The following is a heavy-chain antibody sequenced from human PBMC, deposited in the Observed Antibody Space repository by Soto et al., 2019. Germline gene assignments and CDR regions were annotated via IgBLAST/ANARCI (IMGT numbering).Heavy chain of an antibody. Sequence: PGGSLRLSCAASAFTFSSYAMHWVRQAPGKGLEWVAVISYDGSNKYYADSVKGRFTISRDNSKNTLYLQMNSLRAEDTAVYYCARMANWNYEHYDYWGQGTLVTVSS. CDR3: ARMANWNYEHYDY. J-gene: IGHJ4*02. D-gene: IGHD1-7*01. V-gene: IGHV3-30-3*01. CDR1: AFTFSSYA. CDR2: ISYDGSNK.